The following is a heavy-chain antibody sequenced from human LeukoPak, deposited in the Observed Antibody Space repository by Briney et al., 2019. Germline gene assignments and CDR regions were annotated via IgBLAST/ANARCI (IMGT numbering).Heavy chain of an antibody. CDR3: AKTGYYDSSGDAFDI. V-gene: IGHV3-9*01. Sequence: GGSLRLSCAASGFTFDDYAMHWVRQAPGKGLEWVSGISWNTSNLNYADSVKGRFTISRDNAKNSLYLQMNSLRAEDTALYYCAKTGYYDSSGDAFDIWGQGTMVTVSS. CDR2: ISWNTSNL. CDR1: GFTFDDYA. J-gene: IGHJ3*02. D-gene: IGHD3-22*01.